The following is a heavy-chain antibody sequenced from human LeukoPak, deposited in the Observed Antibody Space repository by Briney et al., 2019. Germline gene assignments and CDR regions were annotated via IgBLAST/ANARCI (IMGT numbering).Heavy chain of an antibody. V-gene: IGHV4-59*08. CDR3: ARPLDCSSTSCQGGWFDP. D-gene: IGHD2-2*01. Sequence: SETLSLTCTVSGGSISSYYWSWIRQPPGEGLEWIGYIYYSGSTNYNPSLKSRVTISVDTSKNQFSLKLSSVTAADTAVYYCARPLDCSSTSCQGGWFDPWGQGTLVTVSS. J-gene: IGHJ5*02. CDR1: GGSISSYY. CDR2: IYYSGST.